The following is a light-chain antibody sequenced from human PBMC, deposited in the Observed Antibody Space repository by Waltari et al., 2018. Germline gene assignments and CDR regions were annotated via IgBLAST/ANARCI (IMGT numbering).Light chain of an antibody. CDR2: KAS. V-gene: IGKV1-5*01. J-gene: IGKJ2*01. Sequence: IQVTQSPSTLSASVGDRFTTTCRATQSISNWLAWYQQKPGKAPKLLIYKASTLESGVPSRFSGSGSGTEFTLTISSLQSDDSGIYFCQQYFDWPLYTFGQGTKLEIK. CDR1: QSISNW. CDR3: QQYFDWPLYT.